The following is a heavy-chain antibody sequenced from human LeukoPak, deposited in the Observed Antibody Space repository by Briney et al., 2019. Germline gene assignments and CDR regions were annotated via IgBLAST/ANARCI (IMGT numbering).Heavy chain of an antibody. V-gene: IGHV1-2*06. D-gene: IGHD5-18*01. Sequence: GASVKVSCKVSGYTFTGYYLHWLRQAPGQGLEWMGRINPSSGGTNYAQKFQGRVTMTRDTSINTAYMALSSLRSDDTAVYYCARGFLVRDTAMVIGYWGQGTLVTVSS. CDR3: ARGFLVRDTAMVIGY. J-gene: IGHJ4*02. CDR2: INPSSGGT. CDR1: GYTFTGYY.